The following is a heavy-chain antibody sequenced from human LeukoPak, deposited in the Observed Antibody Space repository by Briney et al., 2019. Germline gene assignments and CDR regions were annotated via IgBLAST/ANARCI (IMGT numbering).Heavy chain of an antibody. J-gene: IGHJ4*02. CDR1: GGSFSGYY. CDR2: VNHSGST. D-gene: IGHD2-21*01. V-gene: IGHV4-34*01. CDR3: ARAPIVVVAKRYYFDY. Sequence: SEALSLTCTVSGGSFSGYYWSWIRQPPGKGLELIGEVNHSGSTNYNPSLKSRVTISVDTSKNQFSLKLSSVTAADTAVYYCARAPIVVVAKRYYFDYWGQGTLVTVSS.